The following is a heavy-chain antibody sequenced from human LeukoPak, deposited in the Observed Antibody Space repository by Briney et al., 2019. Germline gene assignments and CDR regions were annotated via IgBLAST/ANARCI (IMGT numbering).Heavy chain of an antibody. J-gene: IGHJ4*02. V-gene: IGHV4-31*03. Sequence: SQTLSLTCTVSGGSISSGGYYWSWIRQHPGKGLEWIGYIYYSGSTYYNPSLKSRVTISVDTSKNQFSLKLSSVTAADTAVYYCARRSGGGDYYFDYWGQGTLVTVSS. CDR1: GGSISSGGYY. CDR2: IYYSGST. D-gene: IGHD3-16*01. CDR3: ARRSGGGDYYFDY.